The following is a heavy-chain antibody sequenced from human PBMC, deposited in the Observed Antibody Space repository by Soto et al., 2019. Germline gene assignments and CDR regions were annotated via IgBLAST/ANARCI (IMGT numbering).Heavy chain of an antibody. V-gene: IGHV3-21*01. J-gene: IGHJ4*02. CDR1: GFTFSSYS. Sequence: GGSLRLSCAASGFTFSSYSMNWVRQAPGKGLELVSSISSSSSYIYYADSVKGRFTISRDNAKNSLYLQMNSLRAEDTAVYYCARDDYYDSSGYLAPLDYWGQGTLVTVSS. CDR2: ISSSSSYI. D-gene: IGHD3-22*01. CDR3: ARDDYYDSSGYLAPLDY.